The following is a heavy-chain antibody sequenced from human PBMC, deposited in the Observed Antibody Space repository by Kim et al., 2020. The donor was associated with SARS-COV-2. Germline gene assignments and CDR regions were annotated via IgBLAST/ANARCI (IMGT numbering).Heavy chain of an antibody. J-gene: IGHJ6*02. Sequence: SETLSLTCTVSGGSISSYYWSWIRQPPGKGLEWIGYIYYSGSTNYNPSLKSRVTISVDTSKNQFSLKLSSVTAADTAVYYCARTAAAAGGYYYYGMDVWGQGTTVTVSS. V-gene: IGHV4-59*01. CDR2: IYYSGST. CDR3: ARTAAAAGGYYYYGMDV. D-gene: IGHD6-13*01. CDR1: GGSISSYY.